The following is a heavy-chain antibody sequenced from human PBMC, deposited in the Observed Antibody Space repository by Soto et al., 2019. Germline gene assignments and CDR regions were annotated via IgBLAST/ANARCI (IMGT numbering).Heavy chain of an antibody. Sequence: QVQLVESGGGVVQPGRSLRLSCAASGFTFSTYGMHWVRQAPGKGLGWVAIISYDGTIKYYADSVKGRFTISRDNSKNTLYLQMISLRAEDTAVYYCAKESPPYCGGDCYRAFDIWGQGTMVTVSS. D-gene: IGHD2-21*02. CDR3: AKESPPYCGGDCYRAFDI. J-gene: IGHJ3*02. CDR2: ISYDGTIK. CDR1: GFTFSTYG. V-gene: IGHV3-30*18.